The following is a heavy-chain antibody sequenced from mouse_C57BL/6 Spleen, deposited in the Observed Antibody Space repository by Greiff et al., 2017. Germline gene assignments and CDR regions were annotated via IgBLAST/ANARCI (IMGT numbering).Heavy chain of an antibody. Sequence: EVMLVESGGDLVKPGGSLKLSCAASGFTFSSYDMSWVRQTPDKRLEWVATISSGGSYTYYPDCVKGRFIISRDNAKNTLSLQMSSLKSEDTAMYYCARHLTNSNWDPFAYWGQGTLVTVSA. D-gene: IGHD4-1*01. CDR3: ARHLTNSNWDPFAY. CDR1: GFTFSSYD. V-gene: IGHV5-6*01. CDR2: ISSGGSYT. J-gene: IGHJ3*01.